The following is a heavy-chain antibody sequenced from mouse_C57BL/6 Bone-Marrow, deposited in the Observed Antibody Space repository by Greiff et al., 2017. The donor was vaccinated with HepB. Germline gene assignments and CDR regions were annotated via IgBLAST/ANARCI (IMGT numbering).Heavy chain of an antibody. CDR1: GYSITSGYY. CDR3: AREGYYYGSSYSAAWFAY. Sequence: EVQLVESGPGLVKPSQSLSLTCSVTGYSITSGYYWNWIRQFPGNKLEWMGYISYDGSNNYNPSPKNRISITRDTSKNQFFLKLNSVTTEDTATYYCAREGYYYGSSYSAAWFAYWGQGTLVTVSA. J-gene: IGHJ3*01. V-gene: IGHV3-6*01. CDR2: ISYDGSN. D-gene: IGHD1-1*01.